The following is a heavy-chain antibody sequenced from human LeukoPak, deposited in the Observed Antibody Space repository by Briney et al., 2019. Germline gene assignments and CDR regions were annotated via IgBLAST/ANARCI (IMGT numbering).Heavy chain of an antibody. CDR2: INTDTGTP. J-gene: IGHJ5*02. CDR1: GYTFTHYA. V-gene: IGHV7-4-1*02. D-gene: IGHD4-11*01. Sequence: ASVKVSCKASGYTFTHYAMNWVRQAPGQGLEWVGWINTDTGTPTYARGFTGRLVFSLDTSVSTAYLQISSLKADDTAVYYCARTLFGDQYQLLHNWFDPWGQGTLVTVSS. CDR3: ARTLFGDQYQLLHNWFDP.